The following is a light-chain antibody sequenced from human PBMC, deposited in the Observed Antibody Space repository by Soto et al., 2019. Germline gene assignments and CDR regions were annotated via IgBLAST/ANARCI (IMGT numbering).Light chain of an antibody. Sequence: QSVLTQPPSVSEAPGQRVTFSCTGSSSNIGAGYEAHWYQQVPGTAPKLLIYENNNRPSGVPDRFSGPKSGTSASLAITGLQPEDEAEYYCQSYDSSLSGYVFGTGTKLTVL. CDR1: SSNIGAGYE. V-gene: IGLV1-40*01. CDR3: QSYDSSLSGYV. CDR2: ENN. J-gene: IGLJ1*01.